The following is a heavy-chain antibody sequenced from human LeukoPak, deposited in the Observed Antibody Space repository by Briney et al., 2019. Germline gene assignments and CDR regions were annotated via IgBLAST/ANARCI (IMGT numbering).Heavy chain of an antibody. V-gene: IGHV3-74*01. CDR2: ISPDGSTT. Sequence: GGSLRHSRSASGFTYINYWQRWARQGPGKGLVWVSRISPDGSTTTYADSVKGRFIISIDSAQNTVYLQMSSLRLEDTAVYYCAREYSSSSRRALDDWGQGTLVTASS. D-gene: IGHD6-6*01. J-gene: IGHJ4*01. CDR1: GFTYINYW. CDR3: AREYSSSSRRALDD.